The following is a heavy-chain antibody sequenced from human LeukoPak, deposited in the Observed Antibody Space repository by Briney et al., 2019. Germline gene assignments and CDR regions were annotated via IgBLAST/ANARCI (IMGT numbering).Heavy chain of an antibody. D-gene: IGHD6-19*01. Sequence: GASVKVSCKASGYTFTGYYMHWVRQAPGQGLEWMGWINPNSGGTNYAQKFQGRVTMTRDTSISTAYMELSRLRSDDTAVYYCARGYPSGWYLRDYFDYWGQGTLVTVSS. CDR2: INPNSGGT. CDR3: ARGYPSGWYLRDYFDY. V-gene: IGHV1-2*02. CDR1: GYTFTGYY. J-gene: IGHJ4*02.